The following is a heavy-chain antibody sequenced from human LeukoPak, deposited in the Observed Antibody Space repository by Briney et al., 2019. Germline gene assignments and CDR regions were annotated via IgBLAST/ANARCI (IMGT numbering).Heavy chain of an antibody. V-gene: IGHV1-69*04. J-gene: IGHJ4*02. D-gene: IGHD3-22*01. CDR1: GGTFSSYT. CDR3: ARDYYDSSGYLDY. Sequence: PVASVKVSCKASGGTFSSYTINWVRQAPGQGLEWMGRIIPILGIANYAQKFQGRVTITADKSTSTAYMELSSLRSEDTAVYYCARDYYDSSGYLDYWGQGTLVTVSS. CDR2: IIPILGIA.